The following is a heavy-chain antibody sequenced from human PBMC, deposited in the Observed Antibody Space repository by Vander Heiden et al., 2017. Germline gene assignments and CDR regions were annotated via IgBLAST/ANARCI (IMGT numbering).Heavy chain of an antibody. J-gene: IGHJ3*02. CDR1: GYTFTGYY. CDR3: AQWLATGDAFDI. Sequence: QVQLVQSGAEVKKPGASVKVSCKASGYTFTGYYMPWVRQAPGQGLEWMGRINPNSGGTNYAQKFQGRVTMTRDTSIRTAYMELSRLRSDDTAVYYCAQWLATGDAFDIWGQGTMVTVSS. V-gene: IGHV1-2*06. D-gene: IGHD6-19*01. CDR2: INPNSGGT.